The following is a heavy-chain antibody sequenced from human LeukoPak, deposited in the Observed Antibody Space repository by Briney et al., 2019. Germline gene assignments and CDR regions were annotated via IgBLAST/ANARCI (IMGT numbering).Heavy chain of an antibody. CDR2: INPNSGGT. V-gene: IGHV1-2*02. CDR1: GYTFTGYY. CDR3: ARTDRPITMVRGGDLDY. J-gene: IGHJ4*02. Sequence: ASVKVSCKASGYTFTGYYMHWVRQAPGQGLEWMGWINPNSGGTNYAQKFQGRVTMTRDTSISTAYMELSRLRSDDTAVYYCARTDRPITMVRGGDLDYWGQGTLVTVSS. D-gene: IGHD3-10*01.